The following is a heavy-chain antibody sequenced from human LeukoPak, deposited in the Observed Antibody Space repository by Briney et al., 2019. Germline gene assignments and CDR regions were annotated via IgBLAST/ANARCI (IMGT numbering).Heavy chain of an antibody. J-gene: IGHJ5*02. CDR3: ATPAGKWEEVNWFDP. CDR2: INPSGGST. D-gene: IGHD1-26*01. Sequence: ASVKVSCKASGYTFTSYYMHWVRQAPGQGLEWMGIINPSGGSTSYAQKFQGRVTMTRDTSTSTVYMELSSLRSEDTAVYYCATPAGKWEEVNWFDPWGQGTLVTASS. V-gene: IGHV1-46*01. CDR1: GYTFTSYY.